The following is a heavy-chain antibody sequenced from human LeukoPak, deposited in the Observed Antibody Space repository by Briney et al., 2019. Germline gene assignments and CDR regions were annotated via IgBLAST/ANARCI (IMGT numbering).Heavy chain of an antibody. J-gene: IGHJ3*02. CDR1: GGTFSTYA. V-gene: IGHV1-69*11. Sequence: ASVKVSCKASGGTFSTYAINWVRQAPGQGLEWMGRIIAILSQANYAQKFQGRVSITADESTTTAYMELSSLRSEDTAAYYCATGGGYTDAFDIWGQGTMVTVSS. D-gene: IGHD5-12*01. CDR2: IIAILSQA. CDR3: ATGGGYTDAFDI.